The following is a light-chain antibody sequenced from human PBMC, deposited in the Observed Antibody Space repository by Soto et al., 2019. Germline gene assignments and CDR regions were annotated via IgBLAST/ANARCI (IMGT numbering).Light chain of an antibody. J-gene: IGLJ3*02. CDR1: SSNIGSNT. Sequence: QAVVTQPPSVSGTPGQRVTISCSGGSSNIGSNTVNWYQQLPGTAPKLLIYSNTQRPSGVPDRFSGSRSGTSASLAISGLQSEDEADYYCAAWDDSLNGPVFGGGTKVTVL. CDR2: SNT. CDR3: AAWDDSLNGPV. V-gene: IGLV1-44*01.